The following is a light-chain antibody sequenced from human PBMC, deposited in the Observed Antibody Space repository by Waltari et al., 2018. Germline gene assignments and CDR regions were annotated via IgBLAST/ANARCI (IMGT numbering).Light chain of an antibody. Sequence: EIVMTQSPATLSVSPGERAALSCRADQGTNNFLTWSQKKPGQAPGLRIYGASSRATGIPTRFTGSGSGTEYTLTISSLQSEDFAVYYCQQYSERPGTFGQGTKLEIK. CDR3: QQYSERPGT. V-gene: IGKV3-15*01. CDR2: GAS. J-gene: IGKJ2*01. CDR1: QGTNNF.